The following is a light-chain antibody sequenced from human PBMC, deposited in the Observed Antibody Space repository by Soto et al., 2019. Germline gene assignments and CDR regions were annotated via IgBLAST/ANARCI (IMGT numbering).Light chain of an antibody. Sequence: QSVLTQPASVSGSPGQSITISCTGASSDVGDYSYVSWYQHHPGQAPELLIYEVGNRPSGVSHRFSGSKSGNTASLTISGLQAEDEADYYCCSYTSISTGVLFGGGTKVTVL. V-gene: IGLV2-14*01. J-gene: IGLJ2*01. CDR2: EVG. CDR1: SSDVGDYSY. CDR3: CSYTSISTGVL.